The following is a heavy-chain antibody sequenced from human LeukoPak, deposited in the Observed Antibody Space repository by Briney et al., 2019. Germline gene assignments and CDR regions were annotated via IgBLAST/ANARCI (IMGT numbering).Heavy chain of an antibody. J-gene: IGHJ6*02. Sequence: SQTLSLTCAVSGGSFSSGGYSWSWIRQPPGKGLEWIGYIYHSGSTYYNPSLKSRVTISVDRSKNQFSLKLSSVTAADTAVYYCARTTVTTPYYYYGMDVWGQGTTVTVSS. CDR1: GGSFSSGGYS. CDR3: ARTTVTTPYYYYGMDV. CDR2: IYHSGST. D-gene: IGHD4-17*01. V-gene: IGHV4-30-2*01.